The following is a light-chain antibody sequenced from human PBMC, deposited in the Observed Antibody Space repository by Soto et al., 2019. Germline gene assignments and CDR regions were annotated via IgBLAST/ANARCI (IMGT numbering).Light chain of an antibody. CDR1: QSVSSSY. CDR2: GAS. CDR3: QQYGSSPRT. J-gene: IGKJ5*01. V-gene: IGKV3-20*01. Sequence: EIVLTQSPGTLSLSPGERATLSCRASQSVSSSYLAWYQQKPGQAPRLLIYGASSSATGIPDRFSGSGSGTDFTLTISRLAPEDFAVYYWQQYGSSPRTFGQGTRLEIK.